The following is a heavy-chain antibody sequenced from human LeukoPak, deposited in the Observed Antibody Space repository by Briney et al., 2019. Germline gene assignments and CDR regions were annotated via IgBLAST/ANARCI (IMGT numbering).Heavy chain of an antibody. Sequence: RASVKVSCKASGYTFTGYYMHLVRQAPGQGLEWMGRINPNSGGTNYAQTFQGRVTMTRDTSITTAYLEVSSLRSDDTAVYYCAKGVTMIVVVITLDYWGQGTLVTVSS. D-gene: IGHD3-22*01. V-gene: IGHV1-2*06. CDR2: INPNSGGT. CDR1: GYTFTGYY. J-gene: IGHJ4*02. CDR3: AKGVTMIVVVITLDY.